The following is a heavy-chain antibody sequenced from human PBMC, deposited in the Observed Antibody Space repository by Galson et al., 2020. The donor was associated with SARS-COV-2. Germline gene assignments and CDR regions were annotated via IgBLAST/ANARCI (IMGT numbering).Heavy chain of an antibody. J-gene: IGHJ4*02. V-gene: IGHV3-53*01. CDR1: GFTVSSNY. Sequence: GESLKISCAASGFTVSSNYMSWVRQAPGKGLEWVSGIYSGCSTYYADSVKGRFTISRDNSKNTLYLQMNSLRAEDTAVYYCARAYGDYRFDYWGQGTLVTVSS. D-gene: IGHD4-17*01. CDR3: ARAYGDYRFDY. CDR2: IYSGCST.